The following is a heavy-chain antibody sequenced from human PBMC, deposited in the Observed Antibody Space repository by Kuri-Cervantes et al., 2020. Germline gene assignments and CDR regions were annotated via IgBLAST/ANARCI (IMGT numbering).Heavy chain of an antibody. D-gene: IGHD6-19*01. CDR1: GYTFTGYY. CDR3: AVEGSGWYNWFDP. V-gene: IGHV1-2*02. J-gene: IGHJ5*02. Sequence: ASVKVSCKASGYTFTGYYMHWVRQAPGQGLEWMGWINPNSGGTNYAQKFQGRVTMTRETSISTAYMELSRLRSDDTAVYYCAVEGSGWYNWFDPWGQGTLVTVSS. CDR2: INPNSGGT.